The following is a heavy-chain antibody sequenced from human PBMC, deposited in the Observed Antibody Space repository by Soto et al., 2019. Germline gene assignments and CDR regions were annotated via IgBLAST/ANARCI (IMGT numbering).Heavy chain of an antibody. CDR2: TVPMYGVS. D-gene: IGHD2-21*01. CDR1: GGTFSNYA. CDR3: ARVASGVVVSHDCSGMDV. Sequence: QVQLVQSGAEVKKPGSSVKIYCMASGGTFSNYAINCVRQAPGQGLEWMGGTVPMYGVSNYAQRFVGRATITAEATTSTAYRELSSLRSDDTAVIYCARVASGVVVSHDCSGMDVWGQGTTVTV. J-gene: IGHJ6*02. V-gene: IGHV1-69*01.